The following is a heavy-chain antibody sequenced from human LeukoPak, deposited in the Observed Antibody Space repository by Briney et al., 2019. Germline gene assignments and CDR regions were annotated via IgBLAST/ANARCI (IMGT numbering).Heavy chain of an antibody. CDR3: ARGQRSYFRAVDD. CDR2: VYYNGNT. D-gene: IGHD1-26*01. V-gene: IGHV4-59*01. J-gene: IGHJ4*02. CDR1: GASLWTYD. Sequence: PETLSHTSTGSGASLWTYDGSWIPQPPGKGLEWIGDVYYNGNTNHRPSLNSRIAMSVDTPKTQFPLTLSSVTAADTAVYYCARGQRSYFRAVDDWGQGTLVTVP.